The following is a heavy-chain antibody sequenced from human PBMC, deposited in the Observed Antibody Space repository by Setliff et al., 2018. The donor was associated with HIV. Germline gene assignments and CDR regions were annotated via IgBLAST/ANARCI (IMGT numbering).Heavy chain of an antibody. V-gene: IGHV1-2*02. CDR2: NRPNGGTT. CDR3: AKGGGSYCGGGSCPPYWFDP. J-gene: IGHJ5*02. D-gene: IGHD2-15*01. Sequence: ASVKVSCKASGGTFSSYASSWVRQAPGQGLEWVGWNRPNGGTTKYEPKFQGRVTVTRDTANTTVYMDLGSLTSDDTAIYYCAKGGGSYCGGGSCPPYWFDPWGQGTLVTVSS. CDR1: GGTFSSYA.